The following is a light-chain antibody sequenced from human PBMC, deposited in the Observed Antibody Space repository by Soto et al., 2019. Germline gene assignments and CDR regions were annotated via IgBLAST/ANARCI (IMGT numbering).Light chain of an antibody. J-gene: IGLJ1*01. CDR1: SSDVGGSNF. V-gene: IGLV2-14*03. CDR3: VSYTSSTTYV. Sequence: ALTQPASVSYSPGQSITISCTGTSSDVGGSNFVSWYQQHPGKPPKLIIYDVANRPSGVSNRFSGSKSGSPASLTISRPQTEDEADYYCVSYTSSTTYVFGTGTKGPAL. CDR2: DVA.